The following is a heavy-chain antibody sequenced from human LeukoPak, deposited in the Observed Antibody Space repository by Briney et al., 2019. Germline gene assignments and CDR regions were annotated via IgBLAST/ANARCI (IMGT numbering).Heavy chain of an antibody. V-gene: IGHV1-18*01. CDR3: ARDQDYYDSSGYYPPDAFDI. CDR2: ISAYNGNI. D-gene: IGHD3-22*01. CDR1: GYTFTSYG. Sequence: ASVKVSCKASGYTFTSYGISWVRQAPGQGLEWMGWISAYNGNINYAQKLQGRVTMTTDTSTSTAYMELRSLRSDDTAVYYCARDQDYYDSSGYYPPDAFDIWGQGTMVTVSS. J-gene: IGHJ3*02.